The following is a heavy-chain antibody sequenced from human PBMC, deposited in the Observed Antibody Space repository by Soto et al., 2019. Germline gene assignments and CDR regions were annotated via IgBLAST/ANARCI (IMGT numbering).Heavy chain of an antibody. CDR2: LIPFFGTA. V-gene: IGHV1-69*12. CDR3: ARPLCPSCSGGSCGPPGYYYGMDV. CDR1: GGTFSSYA. D-gene: IGHD2-15*01. Sequence: QVQLVQSGAEVKKPGSSVKVSCKASGGTFSSYAISWVLQAPGQGLEWMGGLIPFFGTANYAQKFQGRVTTTAAESTSTAYMELSSLRSESTAVYYCARPLCPSCSGGSCGPPGYYYGMDVWGQGTTVTVSS. J-gene: IGHJ6*02.